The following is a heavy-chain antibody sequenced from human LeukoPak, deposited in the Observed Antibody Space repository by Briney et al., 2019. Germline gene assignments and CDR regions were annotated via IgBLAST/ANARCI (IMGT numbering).Heavy chain of an antibody. Sequence: SVKVSCKTSGGTFNNSAISWVRQAPGQGLEWLGGIMPFFGTAGYAQKFQGRVTITKDESTRTVYLELTSLTSDDTAVYYCARDVGIAVAGYYFDYWGQGTLVTVSS. J-gene: IGHJ4*02. V-gene: IGHV1-69*05. CDR1: GGTFNNSA. D-gene: IGHD6-19*01. CDR3: ARDVGIAVAGYYFDY. CDR2: IMPFFGTA.